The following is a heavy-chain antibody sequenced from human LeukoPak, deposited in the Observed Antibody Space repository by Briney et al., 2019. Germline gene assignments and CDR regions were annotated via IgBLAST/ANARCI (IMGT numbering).Heavy chain of an antibody. V-gene: IGHV4-61*02. CDR2: IYSPGTN. Sequence: SETLSLTCTVSAGSIHSDDYYWSWIRQPAGKGLEWIGRIYSPGTNYNYNPSLKSRVTISIDTSKNQFSLKLTSVTAGDTAVYYCARGIGTSYESSRDAFDIWGQGTMVTVSS. CDR1: AGSIHSDDYY. D-gene: IGHD3-22*01. CDR3: ARGIGTSYESSRDAFDI. J-gene: IGHJ3*02.